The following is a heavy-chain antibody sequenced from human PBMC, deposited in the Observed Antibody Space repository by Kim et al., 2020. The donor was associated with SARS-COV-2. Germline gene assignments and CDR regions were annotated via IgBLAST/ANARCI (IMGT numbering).Heavy chain of an antibody. V-gene: IGHV4-34*01. J-gene: IGHJ4*01. D-gene: IGHD2-2*01. CDR1: GGSFSDYY. CDR2: INHSGST. Sequence: SETLSLTCAVYGGSFSDYYWSWIRQPPGKGLEWIGEINHSGSTNYNPSLKSRVTISVDTSKNQFSLELSSVTAADTAVYFCARALLGYCSSTSCPFDYWG. CDR3: ARALLGYCSSTSCPFDY.